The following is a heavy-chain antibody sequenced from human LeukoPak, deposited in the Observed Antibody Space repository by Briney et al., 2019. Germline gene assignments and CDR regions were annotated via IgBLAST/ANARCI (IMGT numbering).Heavy chain of an antibody. D-gene: IGHD3-10*01. V-gene: IGHV3-30*04. CDR1: GFTFSNYA. CDR2: VSYDGGNE. CDR3: AKHLWFGEVYYFDY. Sequence: GGSLRLSCAASGFTFSNYAMHWVRQAPGKGLEWVTVVSYDGGNEYYADSVKGRFTISRDNSKNMMYLQMNSLRGEDTAVYYCAKHLWFGEVYYFDYWGQGTLVTVSS. J-gene: IGHJ4*02.